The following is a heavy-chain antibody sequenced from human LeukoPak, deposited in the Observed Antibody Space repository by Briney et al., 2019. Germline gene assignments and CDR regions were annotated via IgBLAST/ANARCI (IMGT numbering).Heavy chain of an antibody. CDR3: TRRRGIRSDDYGLDV. Sequence: ESGPALEKPTHTLTLTCTSSGFSLTTGGMCVSWIRQPPGKAPEWLARIDWDDDEYYSTSLKTRLTISKDTSKNQVVLTMTNMDPVDTAKDYCTRRRGIRSDDYGLDVWGQGTTVTVSS. CDR1: GFSLTTGGMC. D-gene: IGHD3-16*01. V-gene: IGHV2-70*11. J-gene: IGHJ6*02. CDR2: IDWDDDE.